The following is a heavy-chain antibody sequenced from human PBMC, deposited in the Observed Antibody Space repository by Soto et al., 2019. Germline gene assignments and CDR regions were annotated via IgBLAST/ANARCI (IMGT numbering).Heavy chain of an antibody. CDR1: GYTFTSYG. Sequence: ASVKVSCKASGYTFTSYGIHWVRQAPGQRLEWVGWINAANGDTKYSPKFQGRVTITRDTSASTAYIELSSLRSEDTAVYYCVRRHVSATGIDWFDPWGQGTLVTVYS. J-gene: IGHJ5*02. CDR3: VRRHVSATGIDWFDP. V-gene: IGHV1-3*01. D-gene: IGHD6-13*01. CDR2: INAANGDT.